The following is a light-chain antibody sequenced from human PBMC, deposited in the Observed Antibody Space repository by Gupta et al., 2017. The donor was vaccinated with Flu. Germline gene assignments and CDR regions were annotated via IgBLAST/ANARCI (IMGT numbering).Light chain of an antibody. Sequence: IVFPHSPATLSLSPGERATLSCRASQSVRSYLAWYQQKPGQAPRLLIYDASNRATGIPARFSGSGSGTDFTLTISSLEPEDFAVYYCQQRSNWPPYTFGQGTKLEIK. J-gene: IGKJ2*01. CDR1: QSVRSY. V-gene: IGKV3-11*01. CDR3: QQRSNWPPYT. CDR2: DAS.